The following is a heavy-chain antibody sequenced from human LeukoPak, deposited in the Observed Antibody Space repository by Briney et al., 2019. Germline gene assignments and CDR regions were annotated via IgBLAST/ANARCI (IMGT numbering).Heavy chain of an antibody. J-gene: IGHJ3*01. V-gene: IGHV3-23*01. CDR3: AKGIGRTGSLGNLDFRRSVGWDAFDV. Sequence: GGSLRLSCAGSGFTFSDYAMSWVRQAPGKGLEWVSAIGSRGVSAYYADSVKGRFSISRDNSKNTVYLQMNSLRAEDTAVYFCAKGIGRTGSLGNLDFRRSVGWDAFDVWGQGRLVTVSS. CDR1: GFTFSDYA. D-gene: IGHD3-16*01. CDR2: IGSRGVSA.